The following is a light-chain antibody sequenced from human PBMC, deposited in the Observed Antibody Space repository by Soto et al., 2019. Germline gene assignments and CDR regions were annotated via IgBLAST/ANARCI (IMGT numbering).Light chain of an antibody. Sequence: DMELTQSPGTLYLSKRERATLSCRASQSLYNNYLAWYQQKPGQAPRLLIYGASSRATDIPDRFSGSGSGTDFTLTISRLEPEDFAVFYCQQYNGSPLTFGGGTKVDI. V-gene: IGKV3-20*01. CDR1: QSLYNNY. J-gene: IGKJ4*01. CDR2: GAS. CDR3: QQYNGSPLT.